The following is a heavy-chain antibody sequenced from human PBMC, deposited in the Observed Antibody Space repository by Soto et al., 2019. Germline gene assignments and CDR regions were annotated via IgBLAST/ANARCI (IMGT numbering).Heavy chain of an antibody. CDR3: ERNGKYDDYSNPKPDY. CDR2: ISSSSSYI. J-gene: IGHJ4*02. Sequence: SLRLXCAASGFTFIICSMNWFLQAPVKGLEWFSSISSSSSYIYYADSVKGRFTISRDNAKNSLYLQMNSLRAEDTAVYYCERNGKYDDYSNPKPDYWGQGTLVTVSS. CDR1: GFTFIICS. V-gene: IGHV3-21*01. D-gene: IGHD4-17*01.